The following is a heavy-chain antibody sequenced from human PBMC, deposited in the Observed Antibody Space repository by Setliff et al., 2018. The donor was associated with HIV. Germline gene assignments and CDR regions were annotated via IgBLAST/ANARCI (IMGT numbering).Heavy chain of an antibody. CDR2: LSYTGST. CDR3: ATGLIMAPDY. Sequence: SETLSLTCAVYGGSFSGYYWGWIRQPPGKGLEWIGSLSYTGSTYYNPSLKSRVTISVDTSKNQFSLKLSSVTAADTAVYYCATGLIMAPDYWGQGSLVTVSS. V-gene: IGHV4-34*01. J-gene: IGHJ4*02. CDR1: GGSFSGYY. D-gene: IGHD2-8*01.